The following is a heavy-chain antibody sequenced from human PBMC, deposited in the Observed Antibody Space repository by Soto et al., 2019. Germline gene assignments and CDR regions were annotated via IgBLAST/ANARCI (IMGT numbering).Heavy chain of an antibody. D-gene: IGHD6-19*01. J-gene: IGHJ6*03. CDR2: ISTYNGNT. V-gene: IGHV1-18*01. Sequence: ASVKVSCKASGYTFTSYGINWVRQAPGQGLEWMGWISTYNGNTNYAQKLQGRVTMTTDTSTSTAYMELRSLRSDDTAVYYCARDSSTSYYFYMGVWGKGTTVTASS. CDR3: ARDSSTSYYFYMGV. CDR1: GYTFTSYG.